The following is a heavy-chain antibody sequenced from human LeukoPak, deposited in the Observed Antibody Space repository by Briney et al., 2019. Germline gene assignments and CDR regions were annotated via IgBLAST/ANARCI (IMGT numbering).Heavy chain of an antibody. D-gene: IGHD5-12*01. CDR1: GFTFSSYA. CDR2: ISGSGGST. J-gene: IGHJ4*02. CDR3: AKDRSRYSGYDPRSYYFDY. V-gene: IGHV3-23*01. Sequence: PGGSLRLSCAASGFTFSSYAMSWVRQAPGKGLEWVSAISGSGGSTYYADSVKGRFTISRDNSKNTLYLQVSSLRTEDTAVYYCAKDRSRYSGYDPRSYYFDYWGQGTLVSVSS.